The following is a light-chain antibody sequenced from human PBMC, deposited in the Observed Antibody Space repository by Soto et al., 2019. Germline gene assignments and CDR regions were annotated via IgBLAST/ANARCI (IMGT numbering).Light chain of an antibody. CDR2: DVT. Sequence: QSALTQPASVSGSPGQSITITCTGTTSDVGSYDYVSWYQQHPGKAPKVLIYDVTIRPSGVSDRFSGSKSGNTASLTISGLQAEDEADYFCSSYTSVSSLDVFGSGTKVTVL. J-gene: IGLJ1*01. CDR1: TSDVGSYDY. V-gene: IGLV2-14*03. CDR3: SSYTSVSSLDV.